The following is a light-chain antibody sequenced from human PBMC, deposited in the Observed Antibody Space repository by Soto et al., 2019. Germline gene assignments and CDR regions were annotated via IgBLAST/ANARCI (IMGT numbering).Light chain of an antibody. V-gene: IGLV2-14*01. Sequence: QSALTQPASVSGSPGQSITISCTGTSGDVGSYNYVSWYQQHPGKAPKLMIYEVSDRPPGISSRFSGSKSGNTASLTISGLQTEDEADYYCSSYTSSSTLFXTGTKVTVL. CDR3: SSYTSSSTL. J-gene: IGLJ1*01. CDR2: EVS. CDR1: SGDVGSYNY.